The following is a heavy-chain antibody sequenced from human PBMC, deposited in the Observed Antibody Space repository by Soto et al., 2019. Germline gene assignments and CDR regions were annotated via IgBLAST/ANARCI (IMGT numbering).Heavy chain of an antibody. CDR1: GYTFTSYA. J-gene: IGHJ5*02. D-gene: IGHD3-3*01. CDR3: ARGWDTIFGVVFENWFDP. Sequence: QVQLVQSGAEVKKPGASVKVSCKASGYTFTSYAMHWVRQAPGQRLEWMGWINAGNGNTKYSQKFKGRVTITRDTSESKAYMELSSVRAENTAVYYCARGWDTIFGVVFENWFDPWGQGTLATVSS. V-gene: IGHV1-3*01. CDR2: INAGNGNT.